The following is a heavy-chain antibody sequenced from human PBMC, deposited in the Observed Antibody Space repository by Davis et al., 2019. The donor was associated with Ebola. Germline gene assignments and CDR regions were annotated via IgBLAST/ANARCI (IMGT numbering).Heavy chain of an antibody. V-gene: IGHV3-23*01. D-gene: IGHD2-2*02. CDR2: ISGSGGST. CDR1: GFTFSSYA. J-gene: IGHJ6*02. CDR3: AKDLDLVVVPAAIPVPYYYYGMDV. Sequence: GESLKISCAASGFTFSSYAMSWVRQAPGKGLEWGSAISGSGGSTYYADSVKGRFTISRDNSKNTLYLQMNSLRAEDTAVYYCAKDLDLVVVPAAIPVPYYYYGMDVWGQGTTVTVSS.